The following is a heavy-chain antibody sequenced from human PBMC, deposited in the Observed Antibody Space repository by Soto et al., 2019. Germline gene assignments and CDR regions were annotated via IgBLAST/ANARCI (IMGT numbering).Heavy chain of an antibody. CDR3: VKERRYHLDLLAF. Sequence: GGALRLSCTASECTFSNYAMSWGRQAPGKGLEWVSAISYGGGTTYYADSVKGRVTISRDNSKNTLYLQMNSLRAEDTAVYYCVKERRYHLDLLAFCGQGSFVT. CDR1: ECTFSNYA. D-gene: IGHD1-26*01. J-gene: IGHJ3*01. V-gene: IGHV3-23*01. CDR2: ISYGGGTT.